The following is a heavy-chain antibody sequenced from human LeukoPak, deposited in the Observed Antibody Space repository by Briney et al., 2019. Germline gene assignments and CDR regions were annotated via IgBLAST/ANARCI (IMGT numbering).Heavy chain of an antibody. Sequence: PSETLSLTCTVSGGSISSSSYYWGWIRQPPGKGLEWIGSIYYSGSTYYNPSLKSRVTISVDTSKNQFSLKLSSVTAADTAVYYCATEGGYCSGGSCWLDWFDPWGQGTLVTVSS. D-gene: IGHD2-15*01. CDR3: ATEGGYCSGGSCWLDWFDP. V-gene: IGHV4-39*01. CDR1: GGSISSSSYY. CDR2: IYYSGST. J-gene: IGHJ5*02.